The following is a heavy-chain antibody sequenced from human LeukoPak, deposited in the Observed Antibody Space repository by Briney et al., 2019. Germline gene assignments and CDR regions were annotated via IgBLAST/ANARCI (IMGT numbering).Heavy chain of an antibody. CDR3: VRRGGSDGWGAFDI. CDR2: IIPIFGTA. D-gene: IGHD5-24*01. V-gene: IGHV1-69*13. CDR1: GGTFSSYA. Sequence: SVKVSCKASGGTFSSYAISWVRQAPGQGLEWMGGIIPIFGTANYAQKFQGRVTITADESTSTAYMELNSLSREDTAIYYCVRRGGSDGWGAFDIWGQGTVVTVSS. J-gene: IGHJ3*02.